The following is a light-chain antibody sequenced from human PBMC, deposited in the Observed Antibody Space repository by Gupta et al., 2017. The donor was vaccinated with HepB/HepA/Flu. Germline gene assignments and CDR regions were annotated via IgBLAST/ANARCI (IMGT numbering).Light chain of an antibody. CDR3: MQHWEYPLT. J-gene: IGKJ4*01. CDR2: SLS. CDR1: ESLSLPDGGDIY. Sequence: EIVLTQNPPSLPVIPGEPASISCKSSESLSLPDGGDIYLAWYVQKPGQSPQLLIYSLSFRASGVPDRFSGSGSDTEFTLQISRVEADDAGYYFCMQHWEYPLTFGGGTRVEIK. V-gene: IGKV2-40*01.